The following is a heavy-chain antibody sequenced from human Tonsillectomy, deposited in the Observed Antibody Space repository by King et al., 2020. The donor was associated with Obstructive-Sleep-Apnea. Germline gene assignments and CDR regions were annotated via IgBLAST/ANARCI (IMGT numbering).Heavy chain of an antibody. CDR3: TKGYFDTNGYYFDY. J-gene: IGHJ4*02. V-gene: IGHV3-9*01. D-gene: IGHD2-8*01. CDR1: GFTFDDYA. CDR2: ISWDSGSI. Sequence: VQLVESGGGLVQPGRSLRLSCATSGFTFDDYAMHWVRQGPGKGLEWVSGISWDSGSIGYADSVKGRFTISRDNAKNSLYLQMNSLRAEDTAFYYCTKGYFDTNGYYFDYWGQGTLVTVSS.